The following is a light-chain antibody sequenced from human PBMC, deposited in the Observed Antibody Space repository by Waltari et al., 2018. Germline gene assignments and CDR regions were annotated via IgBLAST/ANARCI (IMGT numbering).Light chain of an antibody. V-gene: IGKV3-15*01. J-gene: IGKJ2*01. CDR1: QSVSNN. CDR3: QQYSSCPPLYT. CDR2: GAS. Sequence: EIVMTQTPATRSVSPGERATLSFRSSQSVSNNLAWYQQKHGQAPRLLIYGASTRATGTPARFSGSGSGTEFTLTISSMQSEDFALYYCQQYSSCPPLYTFGQWTRLEIK.